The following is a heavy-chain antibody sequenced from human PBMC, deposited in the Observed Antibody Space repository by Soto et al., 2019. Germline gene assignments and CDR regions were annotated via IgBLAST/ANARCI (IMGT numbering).Heavy chain of an antibody. CDR1: GGTFSSYA. J-gene: IGHJ5*02. Sequence: SVKVSCKASGGTFSSYAISWVRQAPGQGLEWMGGIIPIFGTANYAQKFQGRVTITADESTSTAYMELSSLRSEDTAVYYCASPRTIFGVANNWFDPWGQGTLVTVSS. CDR3: ASPRTIFGVANNWFDP. D-gene: IGHD3-3*01. CDR2: IIPIFGTA. V-gene: IGHV1-69*13.